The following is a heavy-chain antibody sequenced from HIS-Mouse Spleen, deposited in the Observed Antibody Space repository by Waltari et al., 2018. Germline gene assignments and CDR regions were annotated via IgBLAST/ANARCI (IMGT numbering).Heavy chain of an antibody. CDR2: IDWDDDK. Sequence: QVTLRESGPALVKPTQTLTLTCTFSGFSLSTSGMCVSWIRQPPGKALEWLARIDWDDDKYYSTSLKTRLTISQDNSRNQVVHTVADMEQVDTAPYYCAQMQTGKLELPIGYWGQGTLVTVSS. CDR1: GFSLSTSGMC. D-gene: IGHD1-1*01. V-gene: IGHV2-70*15. CDR3: AQMQTGKLELPIGY. J-gene: IGHJ4*02.